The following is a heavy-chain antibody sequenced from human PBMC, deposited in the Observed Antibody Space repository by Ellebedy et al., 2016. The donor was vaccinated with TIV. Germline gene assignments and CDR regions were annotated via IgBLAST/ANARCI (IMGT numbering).Heavy chain of an antibody. J-gene: IGHJ4*02. V-gene: IGHV1-46*01. CDR3: ARDPDYDFWSGYYLTGYVYFDY. D-gene: IGHD3-3*01. CDR2: INPSGGST. Sequence: ASVKVSCXASGYTFTSYYMHWVRQAPGQGLEWMGIINPSGGSTSYAQKFQGRVTMTRDTSTSTVYMELSSLRSEDTAVYYCARDPDYDFWSGYYLTGYVYFDYWGQGTLVTVSS. CDR1: GYTFTSYY.